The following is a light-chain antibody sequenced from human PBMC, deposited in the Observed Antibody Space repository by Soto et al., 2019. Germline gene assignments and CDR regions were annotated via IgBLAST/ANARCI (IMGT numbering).Light chain of an antibody. CDR1: QTVSSNY. V-gene: IGKV3-20*01. CDR2: GAS. Sequence: EIVLTQSPGTLSLSPGERATPSCRASQTVSSNYLAWYQQKPGQAPRFLIYGASSRATGIPDRFSGSGSGTDFTLTISRLEPEDFAVYYCQQYGSSPLTFGGGTKVDIK. CDR3: QQYGSSPLT. J-gene: IGKJ4*01.